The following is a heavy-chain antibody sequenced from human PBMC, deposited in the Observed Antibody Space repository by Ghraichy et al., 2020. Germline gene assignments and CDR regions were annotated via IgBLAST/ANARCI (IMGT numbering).Heavy chain of an antibody. CDR3: ARDLWPYGRDGYNTAFDI. Sequence: SVKVSCKASGGTFSSYAISWVRQAPGQGLEWMGGIIPIFGTANYAQKFQGRVTITADESTSTAYMELSSLRSEDTAVYYCARDLWPYGRDGYNTAFDIWGQGTMVTVSS. CDR2: IIPIFGTA. V-gene: IGHV1-69*13. CDR1: GGTFSSYA. D-gene: IGHD5-24*01. J-gene: IGHJ3*02.